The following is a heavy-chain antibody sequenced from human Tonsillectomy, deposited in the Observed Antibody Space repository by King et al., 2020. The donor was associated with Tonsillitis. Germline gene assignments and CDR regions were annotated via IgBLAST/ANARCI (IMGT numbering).Heavy chain of an antibody. CDR1: GYSFTSYW. V-gene: IGHV5-51*01. D-gene: IGHD6-6*01. CDR3: ARSRIAARPEGWFDR. CDR2: IYPGDSDT. Sequence: VQLVESGAEVKKPGESLKISCKGSGYSFTSYWIGWVRQMPGKGLEWMGIIYPGDSDTTYSPSFQGQVTISADKSISTAYLQWSSLKASDTAMYYCARSRIAARPEGWFDRWGQGTLVTVSS. J-gene: IGHJ5*02.